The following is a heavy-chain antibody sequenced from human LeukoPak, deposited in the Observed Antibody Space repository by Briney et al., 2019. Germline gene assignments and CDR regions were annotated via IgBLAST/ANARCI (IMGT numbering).Heavy chain of an antibody. Sequence: SETLSLTCTVSGDSIRSTDYYWGWIRQPPGKGLEWIGSIHFSGSTYYNPSLKSRVTISVDTSKNQFSLRLNSVTAADTTVYYCARSPRRDYFDFWGQGILVTVSS. J-gene: IGHJ4*02. CDR3: ARSPRRDYFDF. CDR2: IHFSGST. V-gene: IGHV4-39*01. CDR1: GDSIRSTDYY.